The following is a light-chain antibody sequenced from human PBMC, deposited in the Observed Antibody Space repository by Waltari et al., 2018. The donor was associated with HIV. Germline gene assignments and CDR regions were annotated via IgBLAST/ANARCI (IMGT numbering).Light chain of an antibody. CDR3: AAWDDSLKGGA. CDR1: TSNIGVNT. V-gene: IGLV1-44*01. J-gene: IGLJ1*01. Sequence: QSVLAQPPSASGTPGQRVTISCSGSTSNIGVNTVSRYQQLPGTAPNLLIYSNNERPSGVPDRLSGSTSGTSASLVISGLQSEDEADYYCAAWDDSLKGGAFGTGTKVTVL. CDR2: SNN.